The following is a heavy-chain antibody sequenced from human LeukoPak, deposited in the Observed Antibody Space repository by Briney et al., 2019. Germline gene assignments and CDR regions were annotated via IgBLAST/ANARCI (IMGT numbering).Heavy chain of an antibody. CDR1: GDSISNYY. D-gene: IGHD6-13*01. CDR3: ARGFTRSWLLFDY. V-gene: IGHV4-4*07. J-gene: IGHJ4*02. CDR2: VYTTGST. Sequence: PSETLSLTCTVSGDSISNYYWSWIRQPAGKGLEWIGRVYTTGSTNYNPSLKSRLTMSVDTSKNQFSLKVSSVTAADTAMYYCARGFTRSWLLFDYWGQGALVTVSS.